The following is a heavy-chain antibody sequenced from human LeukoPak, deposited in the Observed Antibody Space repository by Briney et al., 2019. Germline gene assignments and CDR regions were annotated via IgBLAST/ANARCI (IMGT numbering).Heavy chain of an antibody. J-gene: IGHJ4*02. CDR2: INHSGST. CDR1: GGSFSGYY. Sequence: SETLSLTCAVYGGSFSGYYWSWIRQPPGKGLEWIGEINHSGSTNYNPSLKSRVTISVDTSKNQFSLKLSSVTAADTAVYYCARGLDTGTVTIDYWGQGTLVTVSS. D-gene: IGHD4-17*01. CDR3: ARGLDTGTVTIDY. V-gene: IGHV4-34*01.